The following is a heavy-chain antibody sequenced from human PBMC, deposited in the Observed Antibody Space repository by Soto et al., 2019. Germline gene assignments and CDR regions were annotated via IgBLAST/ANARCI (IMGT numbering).Heavy chain of an antibody. V-gene: IGHV1-69*13. CDR2: IIPIYGAA. J-gene: IGHJ4*02. D-gene: IGHD6-19*01. CDR3: AARVSVAGPAIDY. CDR1: GDNFNTYT. Sequence: SVKVSCKPSGDNFNTYTITWVRQAPGQGLEWMGGIIPIYGAASYAQKFQDRASITADGSTNTVYMELSSLTSEDTALYYCAARVSVAGPAIDYWGQGTRVTVAS.